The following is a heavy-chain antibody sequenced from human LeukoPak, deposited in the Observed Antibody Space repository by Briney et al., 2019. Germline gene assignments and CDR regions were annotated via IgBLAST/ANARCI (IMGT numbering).Heavy chain of an antibody. Sequence: GGSLRLSCAASGFTVSSNYMSWIRQAPGKGLEWVSYISSSGSTIYYADSVKGRFTISRDNSKNTLYLQMNSLRAEDTAVYYCARTWYYYDSSGYYGGVYFDYWGQGTLVTVSS. V-gene: IGHV3-11*04. D-gene: IGHD3-22*01. CDR2: ISSSGSTI. CDR3: ARTWYYYDSSGYYGGVYFDY. CDR1: GFTVSSNY. J-gene: IGHJ4*02.